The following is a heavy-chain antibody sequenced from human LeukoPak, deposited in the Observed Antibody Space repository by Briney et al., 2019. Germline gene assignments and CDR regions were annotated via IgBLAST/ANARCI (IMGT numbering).Heavy chain of an antibody. J-gene: IGHJ4*02. D-gene: IGHD4-23*01. CDR2: ISYEGSNK. CDR1: GFTFSTYA. CDR3: AKVMLGTVALDC. Sequence: PGRSLRLSCAASGFTFSTYAMHWVRQAPGKGLEWVAVISYEGSNKYYADSVKGRFTFSRDNSKNTLFLQMNSLRAEDTAVYYCAKVMLGTVALDCWGQGTLVTVSS. V-gene: IGHV3-30*04.